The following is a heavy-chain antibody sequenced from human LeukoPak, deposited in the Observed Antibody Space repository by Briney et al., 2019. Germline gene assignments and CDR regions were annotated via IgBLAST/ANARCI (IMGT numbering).Heavy chain of an antibody. CDR2: IIPIFGTA. CDR3: ARDQGVYSEYSGYDFFDY. CDR1: GGTFSSYA. D-gene: IGHD5-12*01. V-gene: IGHV1-69*13. Sequence: SVKVSCKASGGTFSSYAISWVRQAPGQGLEWMGGIIPIFGTANYARKFQGRVTITADESTSTAYMELSSLRSEDTAVYYCARDQGVYSEYSGYDFFDYWGQGTLVTVSS. J-gene: IGHJ4*02.